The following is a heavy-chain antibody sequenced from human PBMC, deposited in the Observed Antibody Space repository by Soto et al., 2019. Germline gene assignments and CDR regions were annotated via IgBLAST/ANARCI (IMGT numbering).Heavy chain of an antibody. Sequence: QVQLVQSGAEVKKPGASVKVSCKASGYAFTRYYMHWVRQAPGQGLEWMGIINPSGGSTSYAQKFQGRVALTRDTSTSTVYMEMSSLRSENTAVYYCAIGSSDKEDYRGKGHVVTVS. CDR3: AIGSSDKEDY. V-gene: IGHV1-46*01. D-gene: IGHD6-13*01. CDR1: GYAFTRYY. CDR2: INPSGGST. J-gene: IGHJ4*02.